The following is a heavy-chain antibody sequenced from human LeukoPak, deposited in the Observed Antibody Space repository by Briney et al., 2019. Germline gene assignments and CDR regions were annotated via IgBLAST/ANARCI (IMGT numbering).Heavy chain of an antibody. CDR2: ISYDGSNK. CDR1: GFTFSSYA. CDR3: ARDAYYDSSGSLDY. Sequence: HTGRSLGLSCAASGFTFSSYAMHWVRQAPGKGLEWVAVISYDGSNKYYADSVKGRFTISRDNSKNTLYLQMNSLRAEDTAVYYCARDAYYDSSGSLDYWGQGTLVTVSP. D-gene: IGHD3-22*01. J-gene: IGHJ4*02. V-gene: IGHV3-30-3*01.